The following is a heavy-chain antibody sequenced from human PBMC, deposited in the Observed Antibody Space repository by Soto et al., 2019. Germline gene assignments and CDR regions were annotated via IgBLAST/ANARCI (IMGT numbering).Heavy chain of an antibody. J-gene: IGHJ6*02. CDR1: GGSTTSYY. CDR3: ARDMRVFGGIDV. V-gene: IGHV4-4*07. D-gene: IGHD3-3*01. Sequence: KPSETLSLTCTVSGGSTTSYYWSWIRQSAKRGLEWIGRIYHTGSINYNPSFQSRVTLSVDTSKNQGPLKLTSVTAADTATYFCARDMRVFGGIDVWGQGTTVTVSS. CDR2: IYHTGSI.